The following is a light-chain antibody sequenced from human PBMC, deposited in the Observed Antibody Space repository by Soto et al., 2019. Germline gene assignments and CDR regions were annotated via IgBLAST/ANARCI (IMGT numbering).Light chain of an antibody. J-gene: IGKJ1*01. CDR2: DAS. CDR1: QDISNY. CDR3: QQYNTYWT. V-gene: IGKV1-33*01. Sequence: DIQMTQSPSSLSASVGDRGTISCQASQDISNYLNWYQQKPGKAPKLLIFDASNLENGVPSRLSGSGSGTEFTLTITGLQPDDFATYYCQQYNTYWTFGQGTKVDI.